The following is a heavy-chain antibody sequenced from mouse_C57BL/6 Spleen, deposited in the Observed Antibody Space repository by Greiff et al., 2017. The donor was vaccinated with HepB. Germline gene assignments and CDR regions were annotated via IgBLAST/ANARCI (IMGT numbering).Heavy chain of an antibody. V-gene: IGHV1-52*01. CDR3: ARGGSSGYEFAY. CDR1: GYTFTSYW. Sequence: QVQLQQPGAELVRPGSSVKLSCKASGYTFTSYWMHWVKQRPIQGLEWIGNIDPSDSETHYNQKFKDKATLTVDKSSSTAYMQLSSLTSEDSAVYYWARGGSSGYEFAYWGQGTLVTVSA. D-gene: IGHD3-2*02. CDR2: IDPSDSET. J-gene: IGHJ3*01.